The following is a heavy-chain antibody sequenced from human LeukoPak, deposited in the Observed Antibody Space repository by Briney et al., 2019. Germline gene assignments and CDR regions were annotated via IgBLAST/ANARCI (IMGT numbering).Heavy chain of an antibody. CDR3: ARERMVRGIYYYYYTDV. V-gene: IGHV1-69*06. J-gene: IGHJ6*03. D-gene: IGHD3-10*01. Sequence: ASVKVSCKASGGTFSSYAISWVRQAPGQGLEWMGRIIPIFGTANYAQKFQGRVTITADKSTSTAYMELSSLRSEDTAVYYCARERMVRGIYYYYYTDVWGKGTTVTVSS. CDR2: IIPIFGTA. CDR1: GGTFSSYA.